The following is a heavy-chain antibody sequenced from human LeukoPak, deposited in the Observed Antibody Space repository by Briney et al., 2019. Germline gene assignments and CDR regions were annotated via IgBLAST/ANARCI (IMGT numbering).Heavy chain of an antibody. CDR1: GFTVSTYY. CDR2: IYSGGTT. V-gene: IGHV3-53*01. J-gene: IGHJ4*02. D-gene: IGHD6-25*01. Sequence: GGSLRLSCAASGFTVSTYYMNWVRQAPGKGLEWVSVIYSGGTTYYADSVKGRFTISRDSSKNTLYLQMSTLRAEDTAVYYCARDSSGHDLDCWGQGTLVTVSS. CDR3: ARDSSGHDLDC.